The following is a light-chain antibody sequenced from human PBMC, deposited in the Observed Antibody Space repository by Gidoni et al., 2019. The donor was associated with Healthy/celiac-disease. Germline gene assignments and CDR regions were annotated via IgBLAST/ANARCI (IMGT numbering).Light chain of an antibody. CDR3: QQSYSTSWT. V-gene: IGKV1-39*01. CDR1: QSIRSY. Sequence: DIQMTQSPSSLSASVGDRVTITCRASQSIRSYLNWYQQKPGKAPKLLIYAASSLQSGGPSRFSGSVSGTDFTLTISSLQPEDFATYYCQQSYSTSWTFGQGTKVEIK. CDR2: AAS. J-gene: IGKJ1*01.